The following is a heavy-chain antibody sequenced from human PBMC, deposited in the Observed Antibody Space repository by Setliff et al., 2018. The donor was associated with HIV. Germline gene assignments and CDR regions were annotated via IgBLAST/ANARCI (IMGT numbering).Heavy chain of an antibody. V-gene: IGHV4-38-2*01. CDR2: INHSGST. CDR3: ARHFGKTAQDYHHFYYMDV. J-gene: IGHJ6*03. CDR1: GYSITSVYY. Sequence: SETLSLTCAVSGYSITSVYYWGWIRQPPGKGLEWIGEINHSGSTNYNPSLKSRVTISVDTSKSQFSLKLSSVTAADTAVYYCARHFGKTAQDYHHFYYMDVWGTGTTVTVSS. D-gene: IGHD2-15*01.